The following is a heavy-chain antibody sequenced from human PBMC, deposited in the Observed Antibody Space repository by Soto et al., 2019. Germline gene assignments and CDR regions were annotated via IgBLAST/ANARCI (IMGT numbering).Heavy chain of an antibody. Sequence: EVQLVESGGGLVQPGGSLRLSCAASGFTFTSYWMSWVRQAPGKGLEWVANITQDGSEEYYVESVKGRFTISRDNDKNSLYLQMNSLRAEDTDVYYCARGLREVDYWGQGTLVTVSS. CDR1: GFTFTSYW. V-gene: IGHV3-7*01. CDR2: ITQDGSEE. J-gene: IGHJ4*02. CDR3: ARGLREVDY.